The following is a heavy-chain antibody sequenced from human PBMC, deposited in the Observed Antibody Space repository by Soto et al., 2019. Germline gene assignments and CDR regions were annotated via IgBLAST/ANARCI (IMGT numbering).Heavy chain of an antibody. CDR1: GGSISSSSYY. CDR2: IYYSGST. V-gene: IGHV4-39*01. D-gene: IGHD6-13*01. Sequence: SETLSLTCTVSGGSISSSSYYWGWIRQTPGKRLEWIGSIYYSGSTYYNPSLKSRVTISVDTSKNQFSLKLSSVTAADTAVYYCASWYSSSWYSYYYGMDVWGQGTTVT. CDR3: ASWYSSSWYSYYYGMDV. J-gene: IGHJ6*02.